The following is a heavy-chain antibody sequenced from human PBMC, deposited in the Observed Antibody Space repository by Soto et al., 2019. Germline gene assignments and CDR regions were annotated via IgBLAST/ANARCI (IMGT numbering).Heavy chain of an antibody. J-gene: IGHJ6*02. CDR3: ASYVAIFGVVRPDYYYYGMDV. Sequence: SVKVSCKASGGTFSSYSISWVRHAPGQGLEWMGGIIPIFGTANYAQKFQGRVTITADESTSTAYMELSSLRSEDTAVYYCASYVAIFGVVRPDYYYYGMDVWGQGTTVTVSS. CDR1: GGTFSSYS. D-gene: IGHD3-3*01. V-gene: IGHV1-69*13. CDR2: IIPIFGTA.